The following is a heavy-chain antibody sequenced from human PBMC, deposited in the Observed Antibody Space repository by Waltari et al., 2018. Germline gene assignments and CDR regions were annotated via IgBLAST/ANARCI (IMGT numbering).Heavy chain of an antibody. V-gene: IGHV3-15*07. Sequence: EVQLVESGGGLVNPGGSLRLSSAAHGFGFSNAWMTWVRKAPGKGLEWVGRIKTRADGGTADYAAPVRGRFTISRDDSQNTLYLQMNSLKTEDTAVYYCTPPPYYYYYGMDVWGQGTTVTVSS. CDR3: TPPPYYYYYGMDV. J-gene: IGHJ6*02. CDR1: GFGFSNAW. CDR2: IKTRADGGTA.